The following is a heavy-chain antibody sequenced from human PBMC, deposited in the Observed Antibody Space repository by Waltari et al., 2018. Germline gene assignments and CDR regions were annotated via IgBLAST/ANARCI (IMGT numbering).Heavy chain of an antibody. J-gene: IGHJ6*02. CDR1: GFIFSTCA. CDR2: IRSKANNYAT. D-gene: IGHD4-17*01. Sequence: EVQLVESGGGLVQPGGSLKLSCAASGFIFSTCAMHWVRQSPGRGLEWVGRIRSKANNYATDYGASVKGRFLISRDDSKNVAYLQMNGLKTEDTAVYYCVRGTTTVTTNYYYGMDVWGRGTTVTVSS. V-gene: IGHV3-73*01. CDR3: VRGTTTVTTNYYYGMDV.